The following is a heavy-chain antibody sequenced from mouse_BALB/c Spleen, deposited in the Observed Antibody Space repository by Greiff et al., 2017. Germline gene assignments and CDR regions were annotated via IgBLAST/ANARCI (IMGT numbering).Heavy chain of an antibody. V-gene: IGHV3-6*02. J-gene: IGHJ4*01. CDR2: ISYDGSN. Sequence: EVQLVESGPGLVKPSQSLSLTCSVTGYSITSGYYWNWIRQFPGNKLEWMGYISYDGSNNYNPSLKNRISITRDTSKNQFFLKLNSVTTEDTATYYCARERPYAMDYWGQGTSVTVSS. CDR3: ARERPYAMDY. CDR1: GYSITSGYY.